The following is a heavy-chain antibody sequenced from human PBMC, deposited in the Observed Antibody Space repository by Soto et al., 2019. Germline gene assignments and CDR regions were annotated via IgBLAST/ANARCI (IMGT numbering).Heavy chain of an antibody. D-gene: IGHD2-21*02. CDR3: EKLQYTVVTPLDI. CDR2: IFSRGGT. CDR1: GGSISTYY. J-gene: IGHJ3*02. Sequence: TSDTLSLTGSVSGGSISTYYWSWIRQSPGKGLEFIGCIFSRGGTNYNPALKSRITISRDTSKNQLSLKLTSVTAADTAVYFCEKLQYTVVTPLDIWGQGTMANVSS. V-gene: IGHV4-59*01.